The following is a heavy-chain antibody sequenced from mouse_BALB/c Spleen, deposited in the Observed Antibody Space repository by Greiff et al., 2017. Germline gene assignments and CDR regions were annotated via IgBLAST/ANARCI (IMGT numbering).Heavy chain of an antibody. CDR3: AREGLYAMDY. CDR1: GYSITSGYY. CDR2: ISYDGSN. J-gene: IGHJ4*01. Sequence: VQLQQSGPGLVKPSQSLSLTCSVTGYSITSGYYWNWIRQFPGNKLEWMGYISYDGSNNYNPSLKNRISITRDTSKNQFFLKLNSVTTEDTATYYCAREGLYAMDYWGQGTSVTVSS. D-gene: IGHD2-13*01. V-gene: IGHV3-6*02.